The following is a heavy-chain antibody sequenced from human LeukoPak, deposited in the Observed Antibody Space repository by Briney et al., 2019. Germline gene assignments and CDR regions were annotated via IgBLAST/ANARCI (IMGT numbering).Heavy chain of an antibody. CDR1: GFTFSSYS. CDR2: IRYDGSNK. CDR3: AKAPGGHYYGSGSYCWFDP. Sequence: GGSLRLSCAASGFTFSSYSMNWVRQAPGKGLEWVAFIRYDGSNKYYADSVKGRFTISRDNSKNTLYLQMNSLRAEDTAVYYCAKAPGGHYYGSGSYCWFDPWGQGTLVTVSS. D-gene: IGHD3-10*01. J-gene: IGHJ5*02. V-gene: IGHV3-30*02.